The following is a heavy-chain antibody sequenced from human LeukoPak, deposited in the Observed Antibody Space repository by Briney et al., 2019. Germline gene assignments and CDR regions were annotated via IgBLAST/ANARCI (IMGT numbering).Heavy chain of an antibody. D-gene: IGHD2-2*01. CDR2: ISSRGDST. J-gene: IGHJ4*02. V-gene: IGHV3-23*01. CDR1: GFTFSNYA. CDR3: ASGLFGVYCSSTSCYDY. Sequence: GGSLILSCAASGFTFSNYAMSWVRQVPGRGLEWVSTISSRGDSTYDADSVKGRFTISRDNTKNSLYLQMNSVRAEDTAVYYCASGLFGVYCSSTSCYDYWGQGTLVTVSS.